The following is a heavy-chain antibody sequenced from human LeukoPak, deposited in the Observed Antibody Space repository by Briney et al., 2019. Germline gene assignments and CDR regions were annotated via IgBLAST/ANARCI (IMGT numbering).Heavy chain of an antibody. D-gene: IGHD1-26*01. Sequence: SETLSLTCTVSGYSISSGYYWGWIRQPPGKGLEWIGSIYHSGSTYYNPSLKSRVTISVDTSKNQFSLKLSSVTAADTALYYCARVQSGSYSDYWGQGTLVTVSS. J-gene: IGHJ4*02. CDR3: ARVQSGSYSDY. CDR1: GYSISSGYY. V-gene: IGHV4-38-2*02. CDR2: IYHSGST.